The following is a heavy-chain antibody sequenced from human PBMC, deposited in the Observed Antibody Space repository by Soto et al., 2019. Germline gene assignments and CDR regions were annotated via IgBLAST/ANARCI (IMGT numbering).Heavy chain of an antibody. D-gene: IGHD2-2*01. Sequence: SETLSLTCTVSGGSISSSSYYWGWIRQPPGRGLEWIGSIYYSGSTYYNPSLKSRVTISVDTSKNQFSLKLSSVTAADTAVYYCAREEPMPRHAFDIWGRGTMVTVSS. CDR2: IYYSGST. CDR1: GGSISSSSYY. V-gene: IGHV4-39*02. CDR3: AREEPMPRHAFDI. J-gene: IGHJ3*02.